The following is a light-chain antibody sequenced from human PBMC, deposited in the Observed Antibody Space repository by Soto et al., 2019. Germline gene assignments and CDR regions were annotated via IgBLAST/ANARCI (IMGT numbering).Light chain of an antibody. J-gene: IGKJ2*01. CDR2: GAS. CDR1: QSVSSS. V-gene: IGKV3-15*01. Sequence: EIVMTQSPATLSVSPGETATLSCRASQSVSSSLAWYQQKPGQAPRLLIHGASTRAAGIPARFSGSGSGTEFTLTISSLQSEDFAFYYCQQYNHWPPEYTFGQGTKLEIK. CDR3: QQYNHWPPEYT.